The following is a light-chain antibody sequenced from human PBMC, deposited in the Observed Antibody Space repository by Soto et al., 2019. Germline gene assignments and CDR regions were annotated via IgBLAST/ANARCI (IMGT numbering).Light chain of an antibody. CDR3: QQYHTWPLT. CDR2: GAS. Sequence: DIVMTQSPATLSVAPGERVTFSCRASQGVSRKLAWYQHKPGQAPRLLISGASTGDTGIPARFSGSGSGTEFTLTISSLQSEDCAIYYCQQYHTWPLTFGGGTKVEIK. V-gene: IGKV3-15*01. CDR1: QGVSRK. J-gene: IGKJ4*01.